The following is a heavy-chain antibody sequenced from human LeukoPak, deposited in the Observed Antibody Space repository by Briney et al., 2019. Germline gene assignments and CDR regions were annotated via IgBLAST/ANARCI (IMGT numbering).Heavy chain of an antibody. Sequence: GGSLRLSCAASGFTFSSYSMNWVRQAPGKGLEWVSSISSSSSYIYYADSVKGRSTISRDNAKNSLYLQMNSLRAEDTAVYYCARADWDTAMIDYWGQGTLVTVSS. V-gene: IGHV3-21*01. CDR3: ARADWDTAMIDY. CDR2: ISSSSSYI. CDR1: GFTFSSYS. D-gene: IGHD5-18*01. J-gene: IGHJ4*02.